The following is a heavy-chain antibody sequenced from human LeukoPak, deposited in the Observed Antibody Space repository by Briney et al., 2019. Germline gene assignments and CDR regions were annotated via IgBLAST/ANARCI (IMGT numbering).Heavy chain of an antibody. J-gene: IGHJ5*02. V-gene: IGHV4-59*11. CDR3: ARVLYDFWSGYCPFNWFDP. D-gene: IGHD3-3*01. Sequence: SETLSLTCTVSGGSISSHYWSWIRQPPGKGLEWIGYIYYSGSTNYNPSLKSRVTISVDTSKNQFSLKLSSVTAADTAVYYCARVLYDFWSGYCPFNWFDPWGQGTLVTVSS. CDR1: GGSISSHY. CDR2: IYYSGST.